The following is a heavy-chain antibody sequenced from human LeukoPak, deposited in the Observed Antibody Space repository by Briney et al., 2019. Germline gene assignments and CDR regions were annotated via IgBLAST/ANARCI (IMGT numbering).Heavy chain of an antibody. D-gene: IGHD3-10*01. CDR3: AKVAKYYYGSETYYFFEH. J-gene: IGHJ4*02. CDR2: IKQDGTER. Sequence: GGSLRLSCAASGFTFTTYWMSWVRQAPGKGLGWVANIKQDGTERYYVDSVKGRFTISRDNAKNSLYLQMNSLRVEDTAVYYCAKVAKYYYGSETYYFFEHWGQGTPVTASS. V-gene: IGHV3-7*01. CDR1: GFTFTTYW.